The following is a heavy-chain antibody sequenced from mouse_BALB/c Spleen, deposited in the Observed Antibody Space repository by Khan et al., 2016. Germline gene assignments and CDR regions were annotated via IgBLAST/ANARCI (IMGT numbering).Heavy chain of an antibody. CDR2: INPDRSTI. CDR3: GYTYWYFDV. Sequence: VKLLESGGGPVQPGGSLKHSCAAPGFDLSRYWLSLVRQAPGKGPEWSAEINPDRSTINYTPSLKDKFIISSDNAKNTLYLQMSKVRSEDTALYNGGYTYWYFDVKGTGTTVTVSS. J-gene: IGHJ1*03. V-gene: IGHV4-1*02. CDR1: GFDLSRYW.